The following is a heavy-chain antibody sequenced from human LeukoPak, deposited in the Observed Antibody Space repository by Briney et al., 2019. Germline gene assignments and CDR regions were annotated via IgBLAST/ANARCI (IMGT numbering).Heavy chain of an antibody. J-gene: IGHJ4*02. CDR2: VWYDGSLK. V-gene: IGHV3-33*01. CDR1: GFTFSTYG. CDR3: ARGDGGGGTHPFDY. Sequence: GKSLRLSYAASGFTFSTYGMNWVRQAPGKGLECVAVVWYDGSLKYYRDSVEGRFTISRDNSKNTLYLQMNSLRVEDTAVYYCARGDGGGGTHPFDYWGQGTLVTVSS. D-gene: IGHD2-15*01.